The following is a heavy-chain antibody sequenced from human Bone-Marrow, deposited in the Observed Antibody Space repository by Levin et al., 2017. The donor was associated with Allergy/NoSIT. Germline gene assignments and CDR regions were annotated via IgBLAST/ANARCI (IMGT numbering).Heavy chain of an antibody. CDR3: TTGTTTKTYYDILTGYYRGRGWTDY. CDR2: IKSKTDGGTT. Sequence: GGSLRLSCAASGFTFSNAWMSWVRQAPGKGLEWVGRIKSKTDGGTTDYAAPVKGRFTISRDDSKNTLYLQMNSLKTEDTAVYYCTTGTTTKTYYDILTGYYRGRGWTDYWGQGTLVTVSS. CDR1: GFTFSNAW. V-gene: IGHV3-15*01. D-gene: IGHD3-9*01. J-gene: IGHJ4*02.